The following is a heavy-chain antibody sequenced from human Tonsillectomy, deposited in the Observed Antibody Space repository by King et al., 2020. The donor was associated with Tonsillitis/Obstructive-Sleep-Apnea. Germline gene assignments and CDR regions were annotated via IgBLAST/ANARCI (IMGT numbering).Heavy chain of an antibody. CDR3: VRNHPHSSSDYYYYMDG. CDR2: VYYNGIT. Sequence: LQLQESGPGLVKPSETLSLTCTVSGGSVSSSTYYWGWIRQPPGKGLEWIGTVYYNGITYYNPSLKSRATVSVDTSTNQFSLKLSSVTAADTAVYYCVRNHPHSSSDYYYYMDGWGKGTAVTVSS. J-gene: IGHJ6*03. CDR1: GGSVSSSTYY. V-gene: IGHV4-39*01. D-gene: IGHD6-6*01.